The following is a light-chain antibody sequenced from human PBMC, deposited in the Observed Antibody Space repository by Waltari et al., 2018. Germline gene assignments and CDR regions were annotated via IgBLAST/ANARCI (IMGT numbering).Light chain of an antibody. V-gene: IGKV1-39*01. CDR2: AAS. CDR3: QQGYSTPPT. Sequence: DIQMIQPPSSLSASVGDRVTITCRASQTVSNHLNWYQQKPGKAPKLLIYAASSLQSGIPSRFSGSGSGTDFTLTISTLQPEDFATYYCQQGYSTPPTFGGGTKVEIK. CDR1: QTVSNH. J-gene: IGKJ4*01.